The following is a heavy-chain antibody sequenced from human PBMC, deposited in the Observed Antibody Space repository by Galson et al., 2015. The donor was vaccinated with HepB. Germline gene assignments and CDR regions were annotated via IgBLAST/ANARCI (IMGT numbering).Heavy chain of an antibody. D-gene: IGHD3-10*01. J-gene: IGHJ5*01. V-gene: IGHV5-51*01. CDR1: GYSFTSYW. Sequence: QSGAEVKKPGESLKISCKGSGYSFTSYWIGWVRQMSGKGLEWMGIIYPGDSDTRYSPSFQGQVTISADKSISTAYLQWSSLKASDTAIYYCARHHHYYGLGSYPWFDSWGQGTPVTVSS. CDR3: ARHHHYYGLGSYPWFDS. CDR2: IYPGDSDT.